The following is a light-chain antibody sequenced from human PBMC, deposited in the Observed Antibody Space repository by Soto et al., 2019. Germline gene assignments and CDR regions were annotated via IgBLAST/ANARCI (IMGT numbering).Light chain of an antibody. CDR1: NSNIGNNY. J-gene: IGLJ2*01. CDR2: DNN. V-gene: IGLV1-51*01. Sequence: QLVLTQPPSVSAAPGQKVTISCSGSNSNIGNNYVSWYQQLPGTAPKLLIYDNNKRPSGIPDRFSGSKSGTSATLGITGLQTGDEADYYCGTWDSSLSAGEVFGGGTQLTVL. CDR3: GTWDSSLSAGEV.